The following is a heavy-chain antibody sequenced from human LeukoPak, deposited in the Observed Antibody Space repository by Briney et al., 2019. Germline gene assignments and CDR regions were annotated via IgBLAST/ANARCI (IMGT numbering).Heavy chain of an antibody. Sequence: SETLSLTCTVSGGSISSYYWSWIRQPPGKGLEWIGYIYYSGSTNYNPSLKSRVTISVDTSKNQFSLKLSSVTAADTAVYYCARSWFGELFPTHNWFDPWGQGTLVTVSS. D-gene: IGHD3-10*01. CDR3: ARSWFGELFPTHNWFDP. V-gene: IGHV4-59*01. CDR2: IYYSGST. CDR1: GGSISSYY. J-gene: IGHJ5*02.